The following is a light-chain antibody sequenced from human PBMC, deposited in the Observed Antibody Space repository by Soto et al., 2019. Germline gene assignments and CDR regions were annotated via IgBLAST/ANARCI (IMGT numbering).Light chain of an antibody. J-gene: IGKJ5*01. V-gene: IGKV3-11*01. CDR3: QHRMNWPLT. CDR1: QTVSSY. Sequence: EIVLTQAPATLSLSPGERATLSCRASQTVSSYLLWYQQKPGQAPRLLIYDASTRASGTPARFSGSGSETDFTLPISSLAPEDIAVYYCQHRMNWPLTFGQGTRLEI. CDR2: DAS.